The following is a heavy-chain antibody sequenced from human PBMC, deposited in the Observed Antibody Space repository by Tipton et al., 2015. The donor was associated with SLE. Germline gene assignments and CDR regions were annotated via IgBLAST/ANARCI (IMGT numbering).Heavy chain of an antibody. CDR3: ARRHFDTSGYYRGAFDI. CDR1: GGSISSSSYY. V-gene: IGHV4-39*07. Sequence: TLSLTCTVSGGSISSSSYYWGWIRQPPGKGLEWIGSIYYSGSTYYNPSLGSRLTISVDTSKDQFSLRLTSVTAADTAVYYCARRHFDTSGYYRGAFDIWGQGKMVTVSS. J-gene: IGHJ3*02. CDR2: IYYSGST. D-gene: IGHD3-22*01.